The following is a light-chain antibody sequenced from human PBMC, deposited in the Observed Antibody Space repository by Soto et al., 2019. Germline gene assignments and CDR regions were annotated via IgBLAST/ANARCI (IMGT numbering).Light chain of an antibody. V-gene: IGKV3-11*01. Sequence: EVVLTQSPATLSLSPGERATLSCRASQSVSSYLAWYQQKPGQAPRLLIYDASNRATGIPARFSGFGSGTDFTLTISSLEPEDFAVYYCQHRSNWLITFGPGTTVDIK. J-gene: IGKJ3*01. CDR1: QSVSSY. CDR2: DAS. CDR3: QHRSNWLIT.